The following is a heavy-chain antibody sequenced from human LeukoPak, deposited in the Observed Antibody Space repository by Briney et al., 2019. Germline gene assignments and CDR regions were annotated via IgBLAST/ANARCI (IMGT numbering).Heavy chain of an antibody. CDR2: IYYSGSS. D-gene: IGHD4-17*01. CDR1: GGSISSGGYY. V-gene: IGHV4-30-4*01. CDR3: ARQIYGDLYYFDY. J-gene: IGHJ4*02. Sequence: SETLSLTCTVSGGSISSGGYYWSWIRQPPGKGLEWIGYIYYSGSSYYIPSLKSRVTMSVDTSKNQFSLRLSSVTAADTAVYYCARQIYGDLYYFDYWGQGTLVTVSS.